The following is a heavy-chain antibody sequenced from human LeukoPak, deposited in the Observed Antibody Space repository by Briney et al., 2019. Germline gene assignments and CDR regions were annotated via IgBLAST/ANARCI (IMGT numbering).Heavy chain of an antibody. V-gene: IGHV3-30*02. CDR2: IRYDGSNK. J-gene: IGHJ4*02. CDR3: AKHPRYSGSYYFDY. D-gene: IGHD1-26*01. CDR1: GFTFSSYN. Sequence: GGPLRLSCAASGFTFSSYNMNWVRQAPGKGLECVAFIRYDGSNKYYADSVKGRFTISRDNSKNTLYLQMNSLRAEDTAVYYCAKHPRYSGSYYFDYWGQGTLVTVSS.